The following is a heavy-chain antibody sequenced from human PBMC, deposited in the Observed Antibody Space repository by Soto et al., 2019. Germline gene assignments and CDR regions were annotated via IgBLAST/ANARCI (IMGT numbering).Heavy chain of an antibody. CDR3: ARGPFRTSAMDV. V-gene: IGHV1-2*02. D-gene: IGHD3-10*01. CDR2: TIPALGKT. CDR1: GYTFTAFY. Sequence: ASVKVSCKASGYTFTAFYMNWVRQAPGQGLEWMGGTIPALGKTHYIEKFQGRVTITVDDATRTVYMEVRDLTSEDTAIYYCARGPFRTSAMDVWGQGTPVTVSS. J-gene: IGHJ6*02.